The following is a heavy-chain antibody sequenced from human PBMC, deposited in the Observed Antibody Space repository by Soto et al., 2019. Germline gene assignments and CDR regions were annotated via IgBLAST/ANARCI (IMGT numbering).Heavy chain of an antibody. J-gene: IGHJ6*03. CDR3: ARMAGDPLLAPLSYYYYYMDV. D-gene: IGHD6-19*01. CDR2: MNPNSGNT. V-gene: IGHV1-8*01. CDR1: GYTFTSYD. Sequence: GASVKVSCKASGYTFTSYDINWVRQATGQGLEWMGWMNPNSGNTGYAQKFQGRVTMTRNTSISTAYMELSSLRSEDTAVYYCARMAGDPLLAPLSYYYYYMDVWGKGTTVTVSS.